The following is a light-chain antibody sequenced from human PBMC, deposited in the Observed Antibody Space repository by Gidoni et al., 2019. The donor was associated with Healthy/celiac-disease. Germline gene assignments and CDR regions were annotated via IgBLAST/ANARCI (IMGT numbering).Light chain of an antibody. Sequence: SYELTQTPSVSVSPGQTASIHCSGDKLGVEYACWYQQKPGQSPVLVIYQDSNRPSGIPERFSGSNSGNTATLTISGTQAMDEADYYCQAWDSSTAVFGGGTKLTGL. CDR1: KLGVEY. V-gene: IGLV3-1*01. CDR2: QDS. J-gene: IGLJ2*01. CDR3: QAWDSSTAV.